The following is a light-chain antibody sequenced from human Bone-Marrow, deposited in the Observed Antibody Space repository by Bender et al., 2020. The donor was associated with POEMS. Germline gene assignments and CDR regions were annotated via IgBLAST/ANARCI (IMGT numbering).Light chain of an antibody. CDR1: SSNIGSNY. Sequence: QSVLTQPPSASGTPGQRVTISCSGSSSNIGSNYVYWYQQLPGAAPKLLIYRINQRPSGVPDRFSGSKSGNTATLTINRVEAGDEADYYCHVWDTGVDYVFGAGTKVTVL. V-gene: IGLV1-47*01. J-gene: IGLJ1*01. CDR2: RIN. CDR3: HVWDTGVDYV.